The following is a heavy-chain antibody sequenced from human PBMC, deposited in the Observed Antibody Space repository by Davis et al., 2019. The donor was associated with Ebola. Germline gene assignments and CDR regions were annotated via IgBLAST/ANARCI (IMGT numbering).Heavy chain of an antibody. CDR2: INHNGGT. J-gene: IGHJ4*02. CDR1: GGSFSGFY. D-gene: IGHD6-19*01. CDR3: ARRKGQWLVLDY. V-gene: IGHV4-34*01. Sequence: SETLSLTCAVTGGSFSGFYWSWIRQPPGKGLEWIGEINHNGGTIYNPSLKSRVTISVDTSKNQFSLKLSSVTAADTAVYYCARRKGQWLVLDYLGQGTLVTGSS.